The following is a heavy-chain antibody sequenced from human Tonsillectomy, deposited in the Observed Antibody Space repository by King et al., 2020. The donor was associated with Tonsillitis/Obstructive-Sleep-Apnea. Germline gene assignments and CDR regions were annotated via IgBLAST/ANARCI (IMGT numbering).Heavy chain of an antibody. CDR2: IDPSDSYT. V-gene: IGHV5-10-1*03. CDR3: ARHSESYYYSNDYLHAFDI. Sequence: QLVQSGAEVKKPGASLRISCKGSGYSFTSYWITWVRQMPGKGLEWMGRIDPSDSYTNYSPSFQGHVTISADKSISTAYLQWSSLKASDTAMYYCARHSESYYYSNDYLHAFDIWGQGTMVTVSS. CDR1: GYSFTSYW. J-gene: IGHJ3*02. D-gene: IGHD3-22*01.